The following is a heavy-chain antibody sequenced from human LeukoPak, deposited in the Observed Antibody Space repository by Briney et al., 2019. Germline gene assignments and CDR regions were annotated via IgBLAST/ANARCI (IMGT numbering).Heavy chain of an antibody. CDR1: GGSISSYY. V-gene: IGHV4-59*08. D-gene: IGHD1-1*01. CDR2: IYYSGST. Sequence: PSETLSLSCTVSGGSISSYYWSWIRQPPGKGLEWIGYIYYSGSTNYNPSLKSRVTISVDTSKNQFSLKLSSGTAADTAVYYHARLQLERRDAFDIWGEGTMVTVSS. J-gene: IGHJ3*02. CDR3: ARLQLERRDAFDI.